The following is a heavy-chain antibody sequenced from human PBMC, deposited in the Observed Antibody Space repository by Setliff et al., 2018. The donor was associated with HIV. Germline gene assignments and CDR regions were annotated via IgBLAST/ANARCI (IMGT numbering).Heavy chain of an antibody. V-gene: IGHV4-34*01. CDR2: VNHGGET. D-gene: IGHD2-2*01. Sequence: SETLSLTCTVSNGSFSGYFWHWIRQAPGRGLEWIGAVNHGGETNYNPSLESRATISAETCKRQFALALSPVTAADTAVYYCARDGPDCSSTKCYAQDYYYYGMDVWGQGTTVTVSS. J-gene: IGHJ6*02. CDR1: NGSFSGYF. CDR3: ARDGPDCSSTKCYAQDYYYYGMDV.